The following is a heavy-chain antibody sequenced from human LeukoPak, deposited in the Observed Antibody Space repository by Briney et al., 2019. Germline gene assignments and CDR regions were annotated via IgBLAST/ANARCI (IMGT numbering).Heavy chain of an antibody. CDR3: ARANRHPGGYFDRLLPKTYYYYGMDV. V-gene: IGHV3-21*01. Sequence: GGSLRLSCAASGFTFSSYSMNWVRQAPGKGLEWVSSISSSSSYIYYADSVKGRFTISRDNAKNSLYLQMNSLRAEDTAVYYCARANRHPGGYFDRLLPKTYYYYGMDVWGQGTTVTVSS. CDR2: ISSSSSYI. D-gene: IGHD3-9*01. J-gene: IGHJ6*02. CDR1: GFTFSSYS.